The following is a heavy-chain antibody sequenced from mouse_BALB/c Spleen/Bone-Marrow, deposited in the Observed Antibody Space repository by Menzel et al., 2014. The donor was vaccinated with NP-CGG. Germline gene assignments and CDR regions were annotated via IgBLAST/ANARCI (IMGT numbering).Heavy chain of an antibody. CDR2: IRNKANNLAA. J-gene: IGHJ2*01. CDR1: GFTFSDAW. CDR3: TSYYGYY. V-gene: IGHV6-6*01. D-gene: IGHD1-2*01. Sequence: LQQSGGGLVQPGGSMKLSCAASGFTFSDAWMDWVRQSPEKGLEWVAEIRNKANNLAAYFSESVKGRFTISRDDYKSSVYLQMNILRPEDTGIYYCTSYYGYYWGQGTTLTVSS.